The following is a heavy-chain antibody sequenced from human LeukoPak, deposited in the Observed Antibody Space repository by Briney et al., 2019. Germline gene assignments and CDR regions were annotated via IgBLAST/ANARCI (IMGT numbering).Heavy chain of an antibody. CDR2: IDPVDSYT. CDR1: GYTFTDSW. Sequence: GEFLKISCQGSGYTFTDSWISWLRQMPGKGLEWMGRIDPVDSYTYYSPSFQGHVTLSVDKSISTAYLQWSSLKSSDTAIYYCARRSCRNTACYFDFWGQGALVTVSS. V-gene: IGHV5-10-1*01. J-gene: IGHJ4*02. D-gene: IGHD3-16*02. CDR3: ARRSCRNTACYFDF.